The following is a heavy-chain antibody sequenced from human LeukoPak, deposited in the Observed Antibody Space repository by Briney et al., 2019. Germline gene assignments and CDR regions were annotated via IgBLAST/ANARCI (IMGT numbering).Heavy chain of an antibody. CDR2: MYNSGST. D-gene: IGHD4-17*01. V-gene: IGHV4-59*01. CDR1: GGSISGSY. CDR3: ARGIESYGDYGY. Sequence: SETLSLTCTVSGGSISGSYWSWLRQPPGKGLEWIAYMYNSGSTNYNPSLNSRVTISIDTSKNQFSLKLSSLTAADTAIYYCARGIESYGDYGYWGQGILVTVSS. J-gene: IGHJ4*02.